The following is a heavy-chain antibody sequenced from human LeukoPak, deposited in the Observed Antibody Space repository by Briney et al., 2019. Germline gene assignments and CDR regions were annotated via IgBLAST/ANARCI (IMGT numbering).Heavy chain of an antibody. CDR1: GDSISSYY. CDR2: IYYSGSA. Sequence: PSETLSLTCDVSGDSISSYYWTWLRQPPGKGLEWFRYIYYSGSANYNASLKSRVTMSVDTSKSQVSLNLSSVTAADTAVYYCARGRRVTDYWGQGTLVTVCS. CDR3: ARGRRVTDY. V-gene: IGHV4-59*01. D-gene: IGHD5-18*01. J-gene: IGHJ4*02.